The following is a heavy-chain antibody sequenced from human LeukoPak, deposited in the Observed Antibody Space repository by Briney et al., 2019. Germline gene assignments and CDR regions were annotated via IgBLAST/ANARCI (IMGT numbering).Heavy chain of an antibody. Sequence: KPSETLSLTCAVSGGSISSSNWWSWVRQPPGKGLEWIGEIYHSGSTNYNPSLKSRVTISVDKSKNQFSLKLSSVTAADTAVYYCASLYGADLYFDYWGQGTLVTVSS. CDR2: IYHSGST. CDR3: ASLYGADLYFDY. CDR1: GGSISSSNW. J-gene: IGHJ4*02. D-gene: IGHD4-17*01. V-gene: IGHV4-4*02.